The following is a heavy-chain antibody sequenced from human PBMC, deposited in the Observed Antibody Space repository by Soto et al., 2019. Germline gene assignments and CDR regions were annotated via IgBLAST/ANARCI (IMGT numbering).Heavy chain of an antibody. V-gene: IGHV3-23*01. D-gene: IGHD3-10*01. J-gene: IGHJ5*02. Sequence: GGSLRLSXPASAVTFSTNPMSSVRQAPGKALEWASVITHTGQDTLYADSQNLRFSISRDNSENTLHLPMNSLRAYDTATYSCGRASGESYPGSRAFDPWVQGTRGAVSS. CDR2: ITHTGQDT. CDR3: GRASGESYPGSRAFDP. CDR1: AVTFSTNP.